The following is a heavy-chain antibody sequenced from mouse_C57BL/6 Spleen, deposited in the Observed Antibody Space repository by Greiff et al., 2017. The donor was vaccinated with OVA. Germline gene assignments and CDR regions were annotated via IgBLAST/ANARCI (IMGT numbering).Heavy chain of an antibody. Sequence: QVQLQQPGAELVKPGASVKLSCKASGYTFTSYWMQWVKQRPGQGLEWIGEIDPSDSYTNYNQKFKGKATLTVDTSSSTASMQLSSLTSEDSAVYYCARAQLGRRAMDYWGQGTSVTVSS. CDR1: GYTFTSYW. V-gene: IGHV1-50*01. J-gene: IGHJ4*01. D-gene: IGHD4-1*02. CDR3: ARAQLGRRAMDY. CDR2: IDPSDSYT.